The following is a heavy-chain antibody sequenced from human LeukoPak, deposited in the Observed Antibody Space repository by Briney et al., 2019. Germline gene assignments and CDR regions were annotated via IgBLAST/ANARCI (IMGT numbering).Heavy chain of an antibody. CDR2: INTNTGNP. CDR1: GYTFTGYY. V-gene: IGHV7-4-1*02. CDR3: ARRGRTSTLVYGMDV. Sequence: ASVKVSCKASGYTFTGYYMHWVRQAPGQGLEWMGWINTNTGNPTYAQGFTGRFVFSLDTSVSTAYLQISSLKAEDTAVYYCARRGRTSTLVYGMDVWGQGTTVTVSS. D-gene: IGHD2-2*01. J-gene: IGHJ6*02.